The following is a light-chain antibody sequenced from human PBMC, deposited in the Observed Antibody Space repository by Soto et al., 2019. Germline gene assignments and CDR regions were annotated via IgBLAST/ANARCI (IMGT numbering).Light chain of an antibody. V-gene: IGKV3-20*01. J-gene: IGKJ1*01. CDR1: QSVSSY. CDR2: GAS. Sequence: EIVLTQSPATLSLSPGERATLSCRASQSVSSYLAWYQQKPGQAPRLLIYGASSRATGIPDRFRGSGSGTDFTLTISRLEPEDFAVYFCQQYGTSWWTFGQGTKV. CDR3: QQYGTSWWT.